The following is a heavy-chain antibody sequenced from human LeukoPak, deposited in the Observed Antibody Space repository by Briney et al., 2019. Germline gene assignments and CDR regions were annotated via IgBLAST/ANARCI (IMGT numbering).Heavy chain of an antibody. Sequence: GGSLRLSCAASGFTFSSYSMNWVRQAPGKGLEWVSYISSSSSTIYYADSVKGRFTISRDNAKNSLYLQMNSLRAEDTAVYYCARDLDCSSTSCYTTTGRKNWFDPWGQGTLVTVSS. CDR2: ISSSSSTI. CDR3: ARDLDCSSTSCYTTTGRKNWFDP. J-gene: IGHJ5*02. V-gene: IGHV3-48*01. CDR1: GFTFSSYS. D-gene: IGHD2-2*02.